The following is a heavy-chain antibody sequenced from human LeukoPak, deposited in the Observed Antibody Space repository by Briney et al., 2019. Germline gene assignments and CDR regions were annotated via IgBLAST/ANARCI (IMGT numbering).Heavy chain of an antibody. D-gene: IGHD3-10*01. V-gene: IGHV4-34*01. CDR3: AKGGSWPVWLDP. J-gene: IGHJ5*02. CDR1: GGSFSGHY. Sequence: SETLSLTCGVFGGSFSGHYWSWIRQPPGRGLEWIGEINHSGRTNYNASLKSRFTISGDTSKNQFSLKLSSVTAADTAVYYCAKGGSWPVWLDPWGQGTLVTVSS. CDR2: INHSGRT.